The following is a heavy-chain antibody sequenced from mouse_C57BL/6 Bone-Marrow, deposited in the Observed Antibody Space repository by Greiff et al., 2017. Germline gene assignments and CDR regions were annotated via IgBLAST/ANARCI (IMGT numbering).Heavy chain of an antibody. CDR1: GFNIKDYY. CDR2: IDPEDGET. V-gene: IGHV14-2*01. CDR3: TRSLIYYGTDY. D-gene: IGHD1-1*01. J-gene: IGHJ2*01. Sequence: EVQLQQPGAELVKPGASVKLSCTASGFNIKDYYIHWVKQRTEQGLEWIGRIDPEDGETKSAPKFQDKATITADKSSNTAYLQLSSLTSEDTADDYCTRSLIYYGTDYWGQGTTRTVSA.